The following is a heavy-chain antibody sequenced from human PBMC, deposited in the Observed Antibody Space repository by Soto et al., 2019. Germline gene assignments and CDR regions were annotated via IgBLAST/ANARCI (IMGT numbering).Heavy chain of an antibody. V-gene: IGHV5-51*01. Sequence: PGESLKISCKGSGYSFTSYWIGWVRQMPGKGLEWMGIIYPGDSDTRYSPSFQGQVTISADKSFSTAYLQWSSLKASDTAMYYCARTAAAGKYYYGVDVWGQGTTVTGSS. J-gene: IGHJ6*02. CDR2: IYPGDSDT. D-gene: IGHD6-13*01. CDR1: GYSFTSYW. CDR3: ARTAAAGKYYYGVDV.